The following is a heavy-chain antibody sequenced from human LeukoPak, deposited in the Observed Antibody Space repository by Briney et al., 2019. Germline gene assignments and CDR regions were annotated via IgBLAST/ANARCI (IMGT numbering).Heavy chain of an antibody. V-gene: IGHV3-74*01. Sequence: GGSLRLSCAASGFTFSSYWMNWVRQAPGKGLVWVSRIASDGNSTAYADSVKGRFSISRDNAKNTLYLQMNSLRVEDTAVYYCARGRPHGNDYWGQGTLVTVSS. J-gene: IGHJ4*02. CDR1: GFTFSSYW. CDR2: IASDGNST. CDR3: ARGRPHGNDY. D-gene: IGHD4-23*01.